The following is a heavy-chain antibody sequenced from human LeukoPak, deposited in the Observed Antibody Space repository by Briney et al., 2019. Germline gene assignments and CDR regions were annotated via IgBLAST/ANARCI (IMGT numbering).Heavy chain of an antibody. D-gene: IGHD6-13*01. J-gene: IGHJ4*02. V-gene: IGHV1-69*01. CDR2: IIPIFGTA. CDR1: GGTFSSYA. Sequence: GSPVKVSCKASGGTFSSYAISWVRQAPGQGLEWMGGIIPIFGTANYAQKFQGRVTITADESTSTAYMELSSLRSEDTAVYYCARGPSGVYSSSWYPLLFLAHWGQGTLVTVSS. CDR3: ARGPSGVYSSSWYPLLFLAH.